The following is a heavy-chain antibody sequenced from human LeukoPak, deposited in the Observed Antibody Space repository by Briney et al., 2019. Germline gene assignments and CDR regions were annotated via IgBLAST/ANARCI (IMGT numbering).Heavy chain of an antibody. CDR2: INPYHGKT. CDR3: ARDRIAAAVLDY. Sequence: GASVKVSCTASGGTFSNYAISWVRQAPGQGLEWMGWINPYHGKTKYAQKFQGRVTMTTDTSTNTAHMELRSLTSDDTAVYFCARDRIAAAVLDYWGQGTLVTVSS. CDR1: GGTFSNYA. V-gene: IGHV1-18*01. D-gene: IGHD6-13*01. J-gene: IGHJ4*02.